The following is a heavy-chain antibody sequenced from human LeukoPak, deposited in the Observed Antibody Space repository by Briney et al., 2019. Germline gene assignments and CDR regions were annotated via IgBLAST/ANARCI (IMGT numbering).Heavy chain of an antibody. D-gene: IGHD2-2*01. Sequence: ASVKVSCKASGYTFTSYGISWVRQAPGQGLEWMGWISAYNGNTNYAQKLQGRVTMTTDTSTSTAYMELRGLRSDDMAVYYCARDGVVPAATVPDYWGQGTLVTVSS. CDR2: ISAYNGNT. J-gene: IGHJ4*02. V-gene: IGHV1-18*03. CDR1: GYTFTSYG. CDR3: ARDGVVPAATVPDY.